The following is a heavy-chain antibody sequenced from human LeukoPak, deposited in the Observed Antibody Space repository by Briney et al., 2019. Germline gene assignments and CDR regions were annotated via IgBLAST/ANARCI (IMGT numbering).Heavy chain of an antibody. V-gene: IGHV3-23*01. Sequence: GGSLRLSCAASGFTFSSYAMGWVRQAPGKGRERVSAITASGGNTYYADSVKGRFTISRDNSKNTLYLQVNSLRAEDTAVYYCAKGNGYSYGRYYFDYWGQGTLVTVSS. J-gene: IGHJ4*02. CDR3: AKGNGYSYGRYYFDY. CDR1: GFTFSSYA. D-gene: IGHD5-18*01. CDR2: ITASGGNT.